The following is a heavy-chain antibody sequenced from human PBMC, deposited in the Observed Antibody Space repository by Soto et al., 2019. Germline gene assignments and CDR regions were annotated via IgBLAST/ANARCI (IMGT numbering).Heavy chain of an antibody. CDR1: GFTFSDYY. V-gene: IGHV3-11*01. Sequence: PGGSLRLSCAASGFTFSDYYMSWIRQAPGEGLEWVSYISSSGSTIYYADSVKGRFTISRDNAKNSLYLQMNSLRAEDTAVYYCARDAYGSGQNYYYYYGMDVWGQGTTVTVSS. D-gene: IGHD3-10*01. CDR2: ISSSGSTI. J-gene: IGHJ6*02. CDR3: ARDAYGSGQNYYYYYGMDV.